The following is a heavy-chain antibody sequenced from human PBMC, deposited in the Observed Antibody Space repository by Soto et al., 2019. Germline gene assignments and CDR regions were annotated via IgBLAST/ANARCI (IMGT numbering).Heavy chain of an antibody. CDR3: ATESAADTYYYYGMDV. D-gene: IGHD6-13*01. Sequence: SETLSLTYTVSGGSISSSSYYWGWIRQPPGKGLEWIGSIYYSGSTYYNPSLKSRVTISVDTSKNQFSLKLSSVTAADTAVYYCATESAADTYYYYGMDVWGQGTTVT. CDR1: GGSISSSSYY. J-gene: IGHJ6*02. CDR2: IYYSGST. V-gene: IGHV4-39*02.